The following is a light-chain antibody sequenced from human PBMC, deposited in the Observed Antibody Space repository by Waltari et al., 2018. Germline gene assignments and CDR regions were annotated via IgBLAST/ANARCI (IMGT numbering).Light chain of an antibody. CDR1: QFVHNS. V-gene: IGKV1-39*01. Sequence: DIQLSQSPSPLSASIGDRVTVTCGASQFVHNSLHWYQHKPGKTPKLIIYAASARQSGVPARFSGSGSGTEFTLTISNLQPEDFATYYCQQTYSTGTFGQGTKVE. CDR2: AAS. J-gene: IGKJ1*01. CDR3: QQTYSTGT.